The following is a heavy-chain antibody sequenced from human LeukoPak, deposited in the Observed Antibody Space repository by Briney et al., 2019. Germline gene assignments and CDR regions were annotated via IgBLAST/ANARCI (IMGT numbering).Heavy chain of an antibody. CDR1: GGSISSYH. D-gene: IGHD2-21*01. Sequence: PSETLSLTCTVSGGSISSYHWSWIRQPPGKGLECIGYIYSSGSTNYNPSLKSRVTISVDTSKNQFSLKLSSVTAADTAVYYCARVRLGYFDYWGQGTLVTVSS. CDR2: IYSSGST. CDR3: ARVRLGYFDY. V-gene: IGHV4-59*01. J-gene: IGHJ4*02.